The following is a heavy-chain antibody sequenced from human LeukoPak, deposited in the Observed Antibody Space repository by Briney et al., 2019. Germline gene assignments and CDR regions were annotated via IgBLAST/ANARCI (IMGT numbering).Heavy chain of an antibody. J-gene: IGHJ4*02. CDR1: GYSFTSYR. V-gene: IGHV5-51*01. CDR3: ARHGAYSYGLYYFDY. Sequence: GESLKISCKGSGYSFTSYRIGWVRQMPGKGLEWMGIIYPGDSDTRYSPSFQGQVTISADKSISTAYLQWSSLKASDTAMYYCARHGAYSYGLYYFDYWGQGTLVTVSS. D-gene: IGHD5-18*01. CDR2: IYPGDSDT.